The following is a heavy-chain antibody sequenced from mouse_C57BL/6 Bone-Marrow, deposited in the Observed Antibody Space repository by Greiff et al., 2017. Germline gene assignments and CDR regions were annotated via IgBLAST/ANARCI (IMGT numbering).Heavy chain of an antibody. CDR1: GYTFTSYW. CDR2: IHPSDSDT. J-gene: IGHJ2*01. CDR3: AIEKVYYYGSY. Sequence: QVQLQQPGAELVKPGASVKVSCKASGYTFTSYWMHWVKQRPGQGLEWIGRIHPSDSDTNYNQKFKGKATLTVDKSSSTAYMQLSSLTSEESAVYYCAIEKVYYYGSYWGQGTTLTVSS. V-gene: IGHV1-74*01. D-gene: IGHD1-1*01.